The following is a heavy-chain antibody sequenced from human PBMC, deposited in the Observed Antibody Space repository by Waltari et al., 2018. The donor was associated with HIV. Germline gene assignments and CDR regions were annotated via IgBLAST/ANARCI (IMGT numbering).Heavy chain of an antibody. J-gene: IGHJ4*02. D-gene: IGHD5-18*01. V-gene: IGHV4-38-2*01. CDR2: IYHSGST. Sequence: QVQLQESGPGLVKPSATLSPTCAVSGYSIRSGYYWGWIRQPPGKGLEWIGSIYHSGSTYYNPSLKSRVTISVDTSKNQFSLKLSSVTAADTAVYYCARIIGYGYRYGIHDYWGQGTLVTVSS. CDR3: ARIIGYGYRYGIHDY. CDR1: GYSIRSGYY.